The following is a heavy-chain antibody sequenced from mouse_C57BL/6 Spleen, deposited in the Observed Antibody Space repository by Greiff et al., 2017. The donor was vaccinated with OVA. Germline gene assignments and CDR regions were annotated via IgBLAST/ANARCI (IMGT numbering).Heavy chain of an antibody. D-gene: IGHD2-4*01. CDR3: ARKDYDDFDY. CDR1: GFTFSDYG. V-gene: IGHV5-17*01. CDR2: ISSGSSTI. J-gene: IGHJ2*01. Sequence: EVHLVESGGGLVKPGGSLKLSCAASGFTFSDYGMHWVRQAPEKGLEWVAYISSGSSTIYYADTVKGRFTISRDNAKNTLFLQMTSLRSEDTAMYYCARKDYDDFDYWGQGTTLTVSS.